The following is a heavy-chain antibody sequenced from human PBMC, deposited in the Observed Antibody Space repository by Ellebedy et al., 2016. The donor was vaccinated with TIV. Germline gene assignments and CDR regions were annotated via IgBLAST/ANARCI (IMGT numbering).Heavy chain of an antibody. D-gene: IGHD3-10*01. CDR3: AKDRYYGSGSYSDY. J-gene: IGHJ4*02. CDR1: GFTFSSYA. Sequence: PGGSLRLSCAASGFTFSSYAMSWVRQAPGKGLEWVSAISRSGGSTYNADSVKGRFTISRDNSKNTLYLQMNSLRAEDTAVYYRAKDRYYGSGSYSDYWGQGTLVTVSS. V-gene: IGHV3-23*01. CDR2: ISRSGGST.